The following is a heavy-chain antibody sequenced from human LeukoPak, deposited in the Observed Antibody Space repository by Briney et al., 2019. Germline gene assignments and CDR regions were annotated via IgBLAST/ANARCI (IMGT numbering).Heavy chain of an antibody. V-gene: IGHV3-30-3*01. CDR1: GFTFSSYA. D-gene: IGHD3-22*01. J-gene: IGHJ4*02. CDR3: ARDLLPGRYDSSGYYLPHY. Sequence: GGSLRLSCAASGFTFSSYAMHWVRQAPGKGLEWVAVISYDGSNKYYADSVKGRFTISRDNSKNTLHLQMNSLRAEDTAVYYCARDLLPGRYDSSGYYLPHYWGQGTLVTVSS. CDR2: ISYDGSNK.